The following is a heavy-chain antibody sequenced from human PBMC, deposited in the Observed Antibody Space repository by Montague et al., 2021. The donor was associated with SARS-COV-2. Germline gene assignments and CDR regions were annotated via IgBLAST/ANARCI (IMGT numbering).Heavy chain of an antibody. V-gene: IGHV4-59*01. CDR1: GGSISSYY. CDR2: IYYSGST. CDR3: AGTSTYSSSWGINYYYYGMDV. D-gene: IGHD6-13*01. J-gene: IGHJ6*02. Sequence: SETLSLTCTVSGGSISSYYWSWIRQPPGKGLEWIGYIYYSGSTNYNPSLKSRVTISVDTSKNQFSLKLSSVTAADTAVYYCAGTSTYSSSWGINYYYYGMDVWGQGTTVTVSS.